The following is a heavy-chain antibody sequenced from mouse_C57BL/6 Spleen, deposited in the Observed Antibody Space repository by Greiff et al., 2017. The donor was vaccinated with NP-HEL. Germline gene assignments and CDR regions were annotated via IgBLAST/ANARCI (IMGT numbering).Heavy chain of an antibody. D-gene: IGHD4-1*01. J-gene: IGHJ3*01. CDR1: GYTFTSYW. V-gene: IGHV1-69*01. CDR3: VRGGGLGRWLTD. Sequence: VQLQQSGAELVMPGASVKLSCKASGYTFTSYWMHWVKQRPGQGLEWIGEIDPSESYTNYNQKFKGKSTLTVDKSSSTTYMQLSSLTSEDSAVYYCVRGGGLGRWLTDWGQGTLVTVAT. CDR2: IDPSESYT.